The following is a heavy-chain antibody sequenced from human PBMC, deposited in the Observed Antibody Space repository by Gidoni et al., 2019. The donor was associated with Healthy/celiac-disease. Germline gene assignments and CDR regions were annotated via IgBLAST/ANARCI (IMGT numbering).Heavy chain of an antibody. Sequence: LSLTCTVSGGSISSGGYSWSWIRQHPGKGLEWIGYIYYSGSTYYNPSLKSRVTISVDTSKTQFSLKLSSVTAADTAVYYCARLLSYDSSGYYDYWGQGTLVTVSS. J-gene: IGHJ4*02. CDR2: IYYSGST. CDR1: GGSISSGGYS. D-gene: IGHD3-22*01. CDR3: ARLLSYDSSGYYDY. V-gene: IGHV4-31*03.